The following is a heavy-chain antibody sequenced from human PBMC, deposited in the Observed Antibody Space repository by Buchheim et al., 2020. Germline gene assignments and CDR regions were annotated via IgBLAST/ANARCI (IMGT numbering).Heavy chain of an antibody. V-gene: IGHV3-33*01. CDR2: IWYDGSNR. CDR1: GFTFSSYG. D-gene: IGHD2-2*03. J-gene: IGHJ4*02. Sequence: QVQLVESGGGVVQPGRSLRLSCAASGFTFSSYGMHWVRKAPGKGLEWVAVIWYDGSNRYYADSVKGRFTISRDNYKNTLYLQMNSLRAEDTAVYYCARAYGYDPDYWGQGTL. CDR3: ARAYGYDPDY.